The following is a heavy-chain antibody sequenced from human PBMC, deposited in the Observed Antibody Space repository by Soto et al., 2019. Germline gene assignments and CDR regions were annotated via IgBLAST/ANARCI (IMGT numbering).Heavy chain of an antibody. CDR2: ISASSGNT. J-gene: IGHJ4*02. Sequence: GGSLRLSCEASGFTFSSYAMGWVRQPPGRGLEWVSAISASSGNTYLADSVKGRFTIFRDNSRNTVYLQMDSLRGEDTALYHCVKTFYYTSGIYRSPDYWGQGVRVTVSS. V-gene: IGHV3-23*01. CDR1: GFTFSSYA. D-gene: IGHD3-10*01. CDR3: VKTFYYTSGIYRSPDY.